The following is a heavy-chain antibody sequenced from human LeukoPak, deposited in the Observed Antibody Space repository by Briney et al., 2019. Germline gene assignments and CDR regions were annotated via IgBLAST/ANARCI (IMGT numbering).Heavy chain of an antibody. J-gene: IGHJ4*02. D-gene: IGHD6-19*01. CDR2: IKRDGSEK. CDR1: GFTFSSYW. V-gene: IGHV3-7*01. CDR3: ARISTSVAGADY. Sequence: GGSLRLSCAASGFTFSSYWMGWVRQAPGKGLEWVANIKRDGSEKYYVDSVKGRFTISRDNSKNSLYLQMDSLRAEDTAVYYCARISTSVAGADYWGQGTLVTVSS.